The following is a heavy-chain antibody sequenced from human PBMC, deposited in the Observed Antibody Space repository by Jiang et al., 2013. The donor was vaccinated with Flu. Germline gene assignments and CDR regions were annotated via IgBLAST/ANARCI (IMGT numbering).Heavy chain of an antibody. Sequence: SGAEVKKPGAAVKVSCKASGYTFTSYYIHWVRQAPGQGLEWMGLINPSGGSTSYAQKFQGRVTMTRDTSTSTVYMELSSLRSEDTAVYYCVREEEYVAAAGDFWFDPWGQGTLVTVSS. CDR3: VREEEYVAAAGDFWFDP. D-gene: IGHD6-13*01. J-gene: IGHJ5*02. CDR2: INPSGGST. CDR1: GYTFTSYY. V-gene: IGHV1-46*03.